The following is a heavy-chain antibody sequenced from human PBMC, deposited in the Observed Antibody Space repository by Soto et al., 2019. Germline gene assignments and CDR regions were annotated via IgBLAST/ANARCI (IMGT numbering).Heavy chain of an antibody. J-gene: IGHJ4*02. CDR2: MNPRNGDT. CDR3: AREVDTAKVDY. Sequence: QVLLVQSGAEVRRPGASVKVACRASGYNFSTYDFNWVRQASGRGLEWMGWMNPRNGDTGYVQKFRGRVSMTRDVSSTTAHMELTGLTSDDTAVYFCAREVDTAKVDYWGQGTLVTVSS. CDR1: GYNFSTYD. V-gene: IGHV1-8*01. D-gene: IGHD5-18*01.